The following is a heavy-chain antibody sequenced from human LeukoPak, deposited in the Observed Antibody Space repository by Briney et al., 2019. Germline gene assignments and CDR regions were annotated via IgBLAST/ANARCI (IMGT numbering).Heavy chain of an antibody. D-gene: IGHD1-26*01. CDR1: GYSLTSYW. J-gene: IGHJ4*02. CDR3: ASSGRAGSPDFDF. V-gene: IGHV5-51*01. CDR2: IYPGDSDT. Sequence: GESLKISCKGSGYSLTSYWIGWVRHMPGKGLECMGIIYPGDSDTRYSPSFQGQVTISADKSISTAYLQWSSLKASDTAIYYCASSGRAGSPDFDFWGQGTLVTVSS.